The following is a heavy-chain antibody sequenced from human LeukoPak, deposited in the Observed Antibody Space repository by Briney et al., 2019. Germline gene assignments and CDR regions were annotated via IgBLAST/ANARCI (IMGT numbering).Heavy chain of an antibody. D-gene: IGHD6-13*01. J-gene: IGHJ4*02. Sequence: PSETLSLTCTVSGGSISSYYWSWIRQPPGKGLEWIGYIYYSGSTNYNPSLKSRVTISVDTSKNQFYLKLSSVTAADTAVYYCARDTAAAGMYDYWGQGTLVTVSS. CDR3: ARDTAAAGMYDY. CDR1: GGSISSYY. V-gene: IGHV4-59*01. CDR2: IYYSGST.